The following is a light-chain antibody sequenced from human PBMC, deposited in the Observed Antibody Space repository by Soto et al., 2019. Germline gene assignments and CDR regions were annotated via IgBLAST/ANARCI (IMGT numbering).Light chain of an antibody. V-gene: IGKV3-20*01. CDR1: QRVSSTY. CDR3: QLYGSSPLYT. CDR2: GAS. J-gene: IGKJ2*01. Sequence: EIVLTQSPGTLSLSPGERATLSCRASQRVSSTYLAWYQQKPGQTPRLLIYGASSRATDIPDRFSGSGSGTDFTLTISRLEPEDFAVYYCQLYGSSPLYTFGQGTKLEIK.